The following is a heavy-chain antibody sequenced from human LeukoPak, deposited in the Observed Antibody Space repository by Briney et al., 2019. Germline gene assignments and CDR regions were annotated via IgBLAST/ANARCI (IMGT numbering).Heavy chain of an antibody. D-gene: IGHD3-22*01. CDR3: AKREEYYYDSSGPLRY. J-gene: IGHJ4*02. Sequence: GGSLRLSCAASGFTFSSYAMSWVRQAPGKGLEWVSAISGSGGSTYYADSVKGRFTISRDNSKNTLYLQMNSLRAEDTAVYYCAKREEYYYDSSGPLRYWGQGTLVAVSS. V-gene: IGHV3-23*01. CDR2: ISGSGGST. CDR1: GFTFSSYA.